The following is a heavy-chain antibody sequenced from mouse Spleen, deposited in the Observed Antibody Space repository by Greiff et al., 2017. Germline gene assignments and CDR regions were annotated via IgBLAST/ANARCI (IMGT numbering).Heavy chain of an antibody. Sequence: EVQLVESGGDLVKPGGSLKLSCAASGFTFSSYGMSWVRQTPDKRLEWVATISSGGSYTYYPDSVKGRFTISRDNAKNTLYLQMSSLKSEDTAMYYCARLITTVVDYFDYGGQGTTLTVSS. CDR3: ARLITTVVDYFDY. D-gene: IGHD1-1*01. J-gene: IGHJ2*01. CDR1: GFTFSSYG. V-gene: IGHV5-6*01. CDR2: ISSGGSYT.